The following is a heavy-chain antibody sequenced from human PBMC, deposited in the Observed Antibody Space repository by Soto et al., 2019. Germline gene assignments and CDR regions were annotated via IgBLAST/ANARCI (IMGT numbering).Heavy chain of an antibody. V-gene: IGHV1-69*01. CDR1: GDTFSSYA. Sequence: QVQLVQSGAEVKKPGSSVKVSCKASGDTFSSYAISWVRQAPGQGLEWMGGIIPIFGTANYAQKFQGRVTITADESTSTAYMELSSLRSEDTAVYYSARDLKQYYYDSSGYYYYWGQGTLVTVSS. CDR2: IIPIFGTA. CDR3: ARDLKQYYYDSSGYYYY. D-gene: IGHD3-22*01. J-gene: IGHJ4*02.